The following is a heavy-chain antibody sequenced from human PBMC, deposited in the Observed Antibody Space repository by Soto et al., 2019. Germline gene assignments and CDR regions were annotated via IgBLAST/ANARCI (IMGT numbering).Heavy chain of an antibody. J-gene: IGHJ3*02. D-gene: IGHD3-10*01. CDR1: GYTFTGYA. CDR2: INTNTGNP. V-gene: IGHV7-4-1*02. CDR3: AFAGSGSYSNVPDAFDI. Sequence: ASVKVSCKASGYTFTGYAMNWVRQAPGQGLEWMGWINTNTGNPTYAQGFTGRFVFSLDTSVSTAYLQMNSLRAEDTAVYYCAFAGSGSYSNVPDAFDIWGQGTMVTVSS.